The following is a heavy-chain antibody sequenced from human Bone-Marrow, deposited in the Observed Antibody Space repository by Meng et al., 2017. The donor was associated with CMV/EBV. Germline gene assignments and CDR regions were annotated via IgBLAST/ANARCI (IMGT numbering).Heavy chain of an antibody. CDR1: GGTFSSYA. CDR2: IIPIFGTA. CDR3: ARVPLRWGSFPLD. D-gene: IGHD3-16*01. J-gene: IGHJ4*02. Sequence: QVQLVQSGAEVKKPGSSVKVSCKASGGTFSSYAISWVRQAPGQGLEWMGGIIPIFGTANYAQKFQGRVTMTTDTSTSTAYMELRSLRSDDTAVYYCARVPLRWGSFPLDWGQGTLVTVSS. V-gene: IGHV1-69*05.